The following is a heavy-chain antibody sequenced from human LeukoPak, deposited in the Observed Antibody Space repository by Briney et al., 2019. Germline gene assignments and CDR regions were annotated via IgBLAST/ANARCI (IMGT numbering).Heavy chain of an antibody. CDR1: GFTVSSDY. V-gene: IGHV3-53*01. CDR2: IYSGGST. Sequence: GGSLRLSCAASGFTVSSDYMSWVRQAPGKGLEWVSVIYSGGSTYYADSVEGRFTISRDNSKNTLYLQMNSLRAEDTAVYCCARADYSSGWGYFDYWGQGTLVTVSS. CDR3: ARADYSSGWGYFDY. D-gene: IGHD6-19*01. J-gene: IGHJ4*02.